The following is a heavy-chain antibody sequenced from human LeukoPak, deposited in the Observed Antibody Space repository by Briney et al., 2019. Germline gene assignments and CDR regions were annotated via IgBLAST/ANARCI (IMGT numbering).Heavy chain of an antibody. CDR1: GFTVSSNY. V-gene: IGHV3-53*04. CDR2: IYSGGST. CDR3: ARERIVGATKGERYYYGMDV. Sequence: GGSLRLSCAASGFTVSSNYVSWVRQAPGKGLEWVSVIYSGGSTYYADSVKGRFTISRHNSKNTLYLQMNSLRAEDTAVYYCARERIVGATKGERYYYGMDVWGQGTTVTVSS. J-gene: IGHJ6*02. D-gene: IGHD1-26*01.